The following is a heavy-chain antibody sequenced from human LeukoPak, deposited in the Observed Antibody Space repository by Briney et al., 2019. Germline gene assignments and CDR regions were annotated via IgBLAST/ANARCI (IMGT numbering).Heavy chain of an antibody. J-gene: IGHJ4*02. Sequence: ASVKVSCKASGYTFTGYYMHWVRQAPGQGLEWMGWINPNSGGTNYAQKFQGRVTVTRDTSISTAYMELSRLRSDDTAVYYCATEYRGGIAATDWGQGTLVTVSS. CDR3: ATEYRGGIAATD. CDR1: GYTFTGYY. V-gene: IGHV1-2*02. CDR2: INPNSGGT. D-gene: IGHD6-13*01.